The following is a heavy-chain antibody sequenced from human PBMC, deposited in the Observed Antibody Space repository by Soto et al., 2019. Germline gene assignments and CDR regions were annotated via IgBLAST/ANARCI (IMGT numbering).Heavy chain of an antibody. Sequence: PGGSLRLSCEASGFTFSGYWMSWVRQAPGKGLEWVADIKHDGSVKLYVDSVKGRFTISRDNAKKLLYLQMSGLRAEDTALYYCARAPYINAWYRFDLWGQGTLVTVSS. V-gene: IGHV3-7*03. CDR1: GFTFSGYW. J-gene: IGHJ4*02. CDR2: IKHDGSVK. D-gene: IGHD6-13*01. CDR3: ARAPYINAWYRFDL.